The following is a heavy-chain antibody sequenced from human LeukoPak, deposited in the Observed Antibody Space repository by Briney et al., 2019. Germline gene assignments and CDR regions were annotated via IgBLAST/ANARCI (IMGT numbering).Heavy chain of an antibody. V-gene: IGHV3-7*03. J-gene: IGHJ4*02. D-gene: IGHD5-24*01. CDR1: GFMFSSNW. CDR3: AKEGRSLQTY. CDR2: IKEHGTET. Sequence: GGSLRLSCAASGFMFSSNWMSWVRLAPGKGLEWVANIKEHGTETYYVDSVKGRFTISRDNAKSSLYLQMNSLRVEDTAVYYCAKEGRSLQTYWGQGTLVTVSS.